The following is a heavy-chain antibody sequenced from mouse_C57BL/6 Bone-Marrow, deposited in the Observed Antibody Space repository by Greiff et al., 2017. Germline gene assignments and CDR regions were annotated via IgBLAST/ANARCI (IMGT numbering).Heavy chain of an antibody. CDR3: ARPLMMTYLDY. V-gene: IGHV8-8*01. D-gene: IGHD2-4*01. CDR1: GFSLSTFGMG. J-gene: IGHJ2*01. Sequence: QVQLKVSGPGILQPSQTLSLTCSFSGFSLSTFGMGVGWIRQPSGKGLEWLAPIWWDDDKYYNPALKSRLTITKDNSKNQVFLKMASVDTEDTATYYCARPLMMTYLDYWGQGTTLTVSS. CDR2: IWWDDDK.